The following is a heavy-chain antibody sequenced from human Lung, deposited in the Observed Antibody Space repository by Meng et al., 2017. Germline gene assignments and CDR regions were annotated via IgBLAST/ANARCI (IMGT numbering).Heavy chain of an antibody. Sequence: QVQLQQWAAGLLKPSETLYLTCVVSGGSFSDYYWSWIRQPPGKGLEWIGEINHSGSTNYNPSLESRATISVDTSQNNLSLKLSSVTAADSAVYYCARGPTTMAHDFDYWGQGTLVTVSS. CDR1: GGSFSDYY. D-gene: IGHD4-11*01. CDR3: ARGPTTMAHDFDY. CDR2: INHSGST. V-gene: IGHV4-34*01. J-gene: IGHJ4*02.